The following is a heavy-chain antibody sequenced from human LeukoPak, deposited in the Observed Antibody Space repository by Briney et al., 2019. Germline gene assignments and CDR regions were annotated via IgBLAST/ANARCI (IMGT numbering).Heavy chain of an antibody. J-gene: IGHJ3*02. V-gene: IGHV1-18*01. CDR1: SYTFSRYG. CDR2: ISGYNGNT. Sequence: ASVKVSCKASSYTFSRYGISWVRQAPGQGLEWMGWISGYNGNTNYAQKFLGRVSMTADTSTSTVYMELSSLRSEDTAVYYCARDLFDIWGQGTMVTVSS. CDR3: ARDLFDI.